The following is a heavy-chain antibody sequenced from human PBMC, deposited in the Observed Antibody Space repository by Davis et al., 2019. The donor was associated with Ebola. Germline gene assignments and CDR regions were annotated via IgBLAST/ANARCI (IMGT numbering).Heavy chain of an antibody. D-gene: IGHD3-10*01. CDR2: IWYDGSNK. V-gene: IGHV3-33*01. Sequence: PGGSLRLSCAASGFTFSSYGMHWVRQAPGKGLEWVAVIWYDGSNKYYADSVKGRFTISRDNSKNTLYLQMNSLRAEDTAVYYCARGKYYYGSGSYYDHYYYGMDVWGQGTTVTVSS. CDR1: GFTFSSYG. J-gene: IGHJ6*02. CDR3: ARGKYYYGSGSYYDHYYYGMDV.